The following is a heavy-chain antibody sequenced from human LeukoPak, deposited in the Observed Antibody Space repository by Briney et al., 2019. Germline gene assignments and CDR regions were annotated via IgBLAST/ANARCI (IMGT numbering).Heavy chain of an antibody. V-gene: IGHV3-21*01. Sequence: GGSLRLSCAASGFTFSSYSMNCARQATGKGLEWVSSISSSSSYIYYADSVKSRFTISRDNDKNSLYLQMNSLRDEDTAVYYCASGLAYCGGDCYGYWGQGTLVTVSS. J-gene: IGHJ4*02. CDR2: ISSSSSYI. CDR1: GFTFSSYS. D-gene: IGHD2-21*02. CDR3: ASGLAYCGGDCYGY.